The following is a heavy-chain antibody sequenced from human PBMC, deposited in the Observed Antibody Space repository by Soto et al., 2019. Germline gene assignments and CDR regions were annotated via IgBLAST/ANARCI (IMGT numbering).Heavy chain of an antibody. V-gene: IGHV1-18*04. CDR1: GYTFTSYG. Sequence: QVQLVQSGAEVKKPGASVKVSCKASGYTFTSYGISWVRQAPGQGLEWMGWISAYNGNTNYAQKLQGRVTMTTDTSTSTAYMELRSLRSDDTAVYYCARDSERVVVTTYWFDPWGQGALVTVSS. CDR2: ISAYNGNT. CDR3: ARDSERVVVTTYWFDP. D-gene: IGHD3-22*01. J-gene: IGHJ5*02.